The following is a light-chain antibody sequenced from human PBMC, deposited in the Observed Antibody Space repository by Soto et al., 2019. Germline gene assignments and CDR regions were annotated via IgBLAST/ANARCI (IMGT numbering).Light chain of an antibody. CDR2: WAS. Sequence: DIVMTQSPDSLAVSLGERATINCKSSQCVLYSSNNKNYLAWYQQKPGQPPKLLIYWASTQESGVPDRFSGSGSGTDFTLTISSLQAEDVAVYYCQQYYSTPSYTFGQGTKLEIK. CDR3: QQYYSTPSYT. J-gene: IGKJ2*01. V-gene: IGKV4-1*01. CDR1: QCVLYSSNNKNY.